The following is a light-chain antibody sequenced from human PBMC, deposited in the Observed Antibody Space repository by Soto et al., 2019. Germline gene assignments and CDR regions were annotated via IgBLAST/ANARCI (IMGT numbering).Light chain of an antibody. V-gene: IGKV3-20*01. CDR2: DAS. Sequence: EFVLTQSPGTLSLSPGERATLSCRASQTVRNNYLAWYQQKPCQAPRLLIYDASSRATGIPDRFSGGGSWTDFTLTISRLEPEDFAVYYCQQYGSSPVFGQGTRLEIK. CDR1: QTVRNNY. J-gene: IGKJ5*01. CDR3: QQYGSSPV.